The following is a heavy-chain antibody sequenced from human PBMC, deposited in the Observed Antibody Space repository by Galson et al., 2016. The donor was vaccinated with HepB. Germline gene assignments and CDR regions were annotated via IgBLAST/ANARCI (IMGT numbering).Heavy chain of an antibody. CDR1: GITFNTYN. V-gene: IGHV3-21*01. CDR3: ARIIKTGTTSHFDY. Sequence: SLRLSCAASGITFNTYNMVWVRQAPGKGLEWVSYISTSSSPISYRDSVKGRSTISRDNTKNSLYLQLNSLRAEDTAVYYCARIIKTGTTSHFDYWGQGTLVTVSS. D-gene: IGHD1-7*01. J-gene: IGHJ4*02. CDR2: ISTSSSPI.